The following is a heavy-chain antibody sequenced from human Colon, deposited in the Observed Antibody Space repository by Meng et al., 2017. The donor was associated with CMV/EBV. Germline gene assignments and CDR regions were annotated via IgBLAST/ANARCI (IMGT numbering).Heavy chain of an antibody. CDR3: ARPKTTMSVLRAFDV. CDR1: GFRFSDYA. Sequence: GESLKISCAASGFRFSDYAIHWVRQAPGKGLEWVAVISYDGRNEYYADSLKGRFTISRDNSKSTLYLQIESLRVEDTAVYYCARPKTTMSVLRAFDVWGQGTMVTVSS. J-gene: IGHJ3*01. CDR2: ISYDGRNE. D-gene: IGHD4-11*01. V-gene: IGHV3-30*03.